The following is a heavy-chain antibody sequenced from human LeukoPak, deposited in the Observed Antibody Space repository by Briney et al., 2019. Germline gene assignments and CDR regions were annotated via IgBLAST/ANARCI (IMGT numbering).Heavy chain of an antibody. V-gene: IGHV4-59*01. J-gene: IGHJ4*02. CDR2: IYYSGST. CDR1: GGSISSYY. D-gene: IGHD3-10*01. Sequence: SETLSLTCTVSGGSISSYYWSWIRQPPGKGLEWIGYIYYSGSTNYNPSLKSRVIISVDTSKNQFSLKLNSVTAADTAVYYCARGDGSGSYPFDYWGQGTLVTVSS. CDR3: ARGDGSGSYPFDY.